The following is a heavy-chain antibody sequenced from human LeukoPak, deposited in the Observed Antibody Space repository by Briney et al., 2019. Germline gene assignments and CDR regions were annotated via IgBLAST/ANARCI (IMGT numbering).Heavy chain of an antibody. Sequence: SGTLSLTCAISGGSISTNNWWSWVRQTPGKGLEWIGEIFYSGLTNYDTSLRSRVSISLDKSKNEFSLKVTSVTAADTAVYYCAREGAYSSGWYRKDFDYWGQGTLVTVSS. J-gene: IGHJ4*02. CDR1: GGSISTNNW. CDR3: AREGAYSSGWYRKDFDY. D-gene: IGHD6-19*01. CDR2: IFYSGLT. V-gene: IGHV4-4*02.